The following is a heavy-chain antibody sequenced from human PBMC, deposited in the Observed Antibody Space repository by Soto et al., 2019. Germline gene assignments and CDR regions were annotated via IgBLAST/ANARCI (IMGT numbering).Heavy chain of an antibody. Sequence: GGSLRLSCAASGCTFSNYAMSWVRQVPGKGLEWVSAISGGGGTTYYADSVKGRFTISRDNSKNTLYLQMNSLRAEDTAVYYCATKVVVLFDYWGQGTPVTVSS. CDR2: ISGGGGTT. V-gene: IGHV3-23*01. J-gene: IGHJ4*02. CDR3: ATKVVVLFDY. D-gene: IGHD3-22*01. CDR1: GCTFSNYA.